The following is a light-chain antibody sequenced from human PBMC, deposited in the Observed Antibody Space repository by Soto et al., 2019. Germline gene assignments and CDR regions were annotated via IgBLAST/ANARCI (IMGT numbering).Light chain of an antibody. Sequence: EIVLTQSPATLSLSPGERATLSCRASQSVSTYLAWSQQKPGQAPRLLIYHTSNRAAGIPARFSGSGSGTDFTLTISSLEPEDFAVYYCQQRSNWSWTFGQGTKVDI. V-gene: IGKV3-11*01. CDR2: HTS. J-gene: IGKJ1*01. CDR1: QSVSTY. CDR3: QQRSNWSWT.